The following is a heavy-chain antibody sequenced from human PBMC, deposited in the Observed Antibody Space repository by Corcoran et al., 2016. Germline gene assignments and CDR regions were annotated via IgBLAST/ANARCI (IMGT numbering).Heavy chain of an antibody. CDR1: GFTVSSNY. CDR3: ARAYYYYDYGMDV. J-gene: IGHJ6*02. V-gene: IGHV3-53*01. Sequence: EVQLVESGGGLIQSGGSLRLSCAASGFTVSSNYMSWVRQAPGKGLEWVSVIYSGGSPYYADSVKGRFTISRDNSKNKLYIQMKSLRAEDTAGYYCARAYYYYDYGMDVWGQGTTVTVSS. CDR2: IYSGGSP.